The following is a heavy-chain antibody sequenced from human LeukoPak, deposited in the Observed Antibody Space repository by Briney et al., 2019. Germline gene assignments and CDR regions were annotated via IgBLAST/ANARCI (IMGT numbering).Heavy chain of an antibody. CDR2: IRYDGSNK. CDR3: AKRGGLLYYYYYYMDV. D-gene: IGHD1-26*01. Sequence: PGGSLRLSCAASGFTFSSYGMHWVRQAPGKGLEWVAFIRYDGSNKYYADSVKGRFTISRDNSKNTLYLQMNSLRAEDTAVYYCAKRGGLLYYYYYYMDVWGKGTTVTVSS. J-gene: IGHJ6*03. CDR1: GFTFSSYG. V-gene: IGHV3-30*02.